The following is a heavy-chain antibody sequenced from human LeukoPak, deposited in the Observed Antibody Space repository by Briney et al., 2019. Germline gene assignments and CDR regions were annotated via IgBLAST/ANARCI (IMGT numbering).Heavy chain of an antibody. CDR3: ARVLRYCSGGSCYSYGMDV. CDR1: GYTFTGYY. CDR2: INPNSGGT. J-gene: IGHJ6*02. V-gene: IGHV1-2*02. Sequence: ASVKVSCKASGYTFTGYYMHWVRQAPGQGLEWMGWINPNSGGTNYAQKFQGRVTMTRDTSISTAYMELSRLRSDDTAVYYCARVLRYCSGGSCYSYGMDVWAQGTTVTVSS. D-gene: IGHD2-15*01.